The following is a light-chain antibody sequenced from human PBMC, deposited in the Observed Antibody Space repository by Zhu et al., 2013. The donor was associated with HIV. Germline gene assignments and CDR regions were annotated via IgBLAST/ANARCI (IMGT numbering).Light chain of an antibody. J-gene: IGKJ2*01. V-gene: IGKV1-5*03. CDR3: QQYNSYPVT. Sequence: DVQMTQSPATLSASVGDRVTITCRASQSISSWLAWYQQKPGKAPKLLIYKASTLESGVPSRFSGSGSGTEFTFSISSLQPDDFATYYCQQYNSYPVTFGPGTKLEIK. CDR1: QSISSW. CDR2: KAS.